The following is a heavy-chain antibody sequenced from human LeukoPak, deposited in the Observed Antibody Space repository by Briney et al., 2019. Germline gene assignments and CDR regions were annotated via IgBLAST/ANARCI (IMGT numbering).Heavy chain of an antibody. CDR3: ARGRYFDWLNLYYYYGMDV. CDR1: GYSISSGYY. Sequence: SETLSLTCTVSGYSISSGYYWGWIRQPPGKGLEWIGSIYHSGSTYYNPSLKSRVTISVDTSKNQFSLKLSSVTAADTAVYYCARGRYFDWLNLYYYYGMDVWGQGTTVTVSS. D-gene: IGHD3-9*01. J-gene: IGHJ6*02. V-gene: IGHV4-38-2*02. CDR2: IYHSGST.